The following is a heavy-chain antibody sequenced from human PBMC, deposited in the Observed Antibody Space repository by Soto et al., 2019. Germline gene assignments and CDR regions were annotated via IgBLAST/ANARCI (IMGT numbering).Heavy chain of an antibody. CDR3: ARDRLVSRYYYYGMDV. Sequence: SETLSLTCTVSGGSISSGGYYWSWIRQHPGKGLEWIGYIYYSGSTYYNPSLKSRVTISVDTSKNQFSLKLRSVTAADTAVYYCARDRLVSRYYYYGMDVWGQGTTVTVSS. CDR1: GGSISSGGYY. V-gene: IGHV4-31*03. D-gene: IGHD3-16*01. J-gene: IGHJ6*02. CDR2: IYYSGST.